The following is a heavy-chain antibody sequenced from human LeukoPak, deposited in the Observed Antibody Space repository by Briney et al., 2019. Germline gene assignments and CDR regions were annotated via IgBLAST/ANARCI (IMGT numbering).Heavy chain of an antibody. J-gene: IGHJ4*02. Sequence: SETLSLTCAISGYSISSGYYWGWIRQSPGKGLEWIGSIYHSGRTYYNPSLKSRVTISMDTSTNQFSLKLSSVTAADTAVYYCTRNHENIFDYWGQGTLVTVSS. V-gene: IGHV4-38-2*01. CDR1: GYSISSGYY. CDR2: IYHSGRT. D-gene: IGHD2/OR15-2a*01. CDR3: TRNHENIFDY.